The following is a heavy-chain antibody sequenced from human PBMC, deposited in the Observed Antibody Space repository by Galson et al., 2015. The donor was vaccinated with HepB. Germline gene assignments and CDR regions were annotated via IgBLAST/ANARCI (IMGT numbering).Heavy chain of an antibody. Sequence: SVKVSCKASGGTFSSYAISWVRQAPGQGLEWMGGIIPIFGTANYAQKFQGRDTITADESTSTAYMELSSLRSEDTAVYYCARRPLDDCSSTSCYGGNWFDPWGQGTLVTVSS. CDR3: ARRPLDDCSSTSCYGGNWFDP. D-gene: IGHD2-2*01. CDR2: IIPIFGTA. V-gene: IGHV1-69*13. J-gene: IGHJ5*02. CDR1: GGTFSSYA.